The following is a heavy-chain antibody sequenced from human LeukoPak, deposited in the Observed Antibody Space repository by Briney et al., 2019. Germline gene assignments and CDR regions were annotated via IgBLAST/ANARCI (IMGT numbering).Heavy chain of an antibody. CDR1: GDYS. Sequence: PGGSLRLSCAASGDYSMHCVRQARGTGLVWVSHINSDGSWTSYADSVRGRFTISRDNAKNSLYLQMNSLRAEATAVYYCARGSTYYESSGQVPFDYWGQGTLVTVSS. D-gene: IGHD3-22*01. CDR2: INSDGSWT. CDR3: ARGSTYYESSGQVPFDY. V-gene: IGHV3-74*01. J-gene: IGHJ4*02.